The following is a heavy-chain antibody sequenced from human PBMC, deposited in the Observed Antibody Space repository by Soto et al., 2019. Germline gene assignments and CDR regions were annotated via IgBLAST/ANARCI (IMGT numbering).Heavy chain of an antibody. J-gene: IGHJ3*02. D-gene: IGHD6-19*01. CDR3: ARPNSSGWYGRGAFDI. Sequence: PGESLKISCKGSGYSFTSYWIALVRQMPGKGLEWIGIIYPGDSDTRYSPSFQGQVTISADKSISTAYLQWSSLKASDTAMYYCARPNSSGWYGRGAFDIWGQGTMVTVSS. V-gene: IGHV5-51*01. CDR2: IYPGDSDT. CDR1: GYSFTSYW.